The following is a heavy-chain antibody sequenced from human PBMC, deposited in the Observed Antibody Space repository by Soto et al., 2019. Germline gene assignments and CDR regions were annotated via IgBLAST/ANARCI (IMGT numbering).Heavy chain of an antibody. CDR1: GFTFSSYS. D-gene: IGHD6-13*01. Sequence: GGSLRLSCAASGFTFSSYSMNWVRQAPGKGLEWVSSISSSSSYIYYADSVKGRFTISRDNAKNSLYLQMNSLRAEDTAVYYCARDSYEQLITPDAFDIWGQGTMVTVSS. CDR2: ISSSSSYI. CDR3: ARDSYEQLITPDAFDI. J-gene: IGHJ3*02. V-gene: IGHV3-21*01.